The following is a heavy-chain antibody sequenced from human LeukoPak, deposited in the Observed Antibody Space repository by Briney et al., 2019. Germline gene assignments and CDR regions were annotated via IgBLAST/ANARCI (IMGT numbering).Heavy chain of an antibody. CDR3: ARETPQLGDAFDI. D-gene: IGHD3-10*01. J-gene: IGHJ3*02. CDR1: GFTFSSYG. CDR2: IWYDGSNK. Sequence: PGVSLRLSCAASGFTFSSYGMHWVRQAPGKGLKGVAVIWYDGSNKYYADSVKGRFTISRDNSKNTLYLQMNSLRAEDPAVYYCARETPQLGDAFDIWGQGTMVTVSS. V-gene: IGHV3-33*01.